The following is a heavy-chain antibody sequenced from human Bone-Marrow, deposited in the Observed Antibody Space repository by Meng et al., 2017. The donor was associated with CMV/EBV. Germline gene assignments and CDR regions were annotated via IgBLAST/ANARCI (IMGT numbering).Heavy chain of an antibody. CDR1: GGNCSSYA. D-gene: IGHD4-23*01. CDR2: IIPIFGTA. J-gene: IGHJ4*02. Sequence: SGGNCSSYAISWVRQAPGQGLEWMGGIIPIFGTANYAQKFQGRVTITADKSTSTAYMELSSLRSEDTAVYYCARAKMTTVVTATLDYWGQGTLVTVSS. V-gene: IGHV1-69*06. CDR3: ARAKMTTVVTATLDY.